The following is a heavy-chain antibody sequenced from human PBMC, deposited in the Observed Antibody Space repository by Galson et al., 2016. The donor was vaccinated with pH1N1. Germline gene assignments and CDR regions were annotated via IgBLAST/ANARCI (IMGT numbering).Heavy chain of an antibody. J-gene: IGHJ6*03. CDR3: ARDYRGSSGRKYYYYMDV. V-gene: IGHV3-23*01. D-gene: IGHD6-19*01. Sequence: SLRLSCAASGFTFSNHGMTWVRQAPGKGLDWVSTISGSGAYTYYTGSVRGRVTLSRDNSKNTLYLQMNSLRAEDTAAYYCARDYRGSSGRKYYYYMDVWGKGTAVTVSS. CDR2: ISGSGAYT. CDR1: GFTFSNHG.